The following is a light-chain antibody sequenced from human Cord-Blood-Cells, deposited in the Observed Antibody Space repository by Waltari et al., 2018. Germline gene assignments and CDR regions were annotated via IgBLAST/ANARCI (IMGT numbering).Light chain of an antibody. J-gene: IGLJ1*01. CDR3: SSYTSSSTLDV. V-gene: IGLV2-14*01. CDR2: DVS. Sequence: QSALTQPASVSGSPGQSITISCTGTSSDVGGYNYVSWYQQHPGKAPKLMIYDVSNGPSGVSNRLSGSKSGNTASLTISGRQAEDEADYYCSSYTSSSTLDVFGTGTKVTVL. CDR1: SSDVGGYNY.